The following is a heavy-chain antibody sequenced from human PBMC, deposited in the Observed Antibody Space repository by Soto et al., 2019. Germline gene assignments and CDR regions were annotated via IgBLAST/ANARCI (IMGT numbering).Heavy chain of an antibody. CDR3: ARPAEAKEVRRAFDF. D-gene: IGHD6-13*01. V-gene: IGHV4-59*08. CDR1: GGSISTFY. CDR2: IYYSGST. J-gene: IGHJ3*01. Sequence: PSETLSLTCTVSGGSISTFYWSWIRQPPGKGLEWIRHIYYSGSTYYNPSLKSRVTISVDTSKNQFSLKLNSVTAADTAMYYCARPAEAKEVRRAFDFWGQGTMVTVSS.